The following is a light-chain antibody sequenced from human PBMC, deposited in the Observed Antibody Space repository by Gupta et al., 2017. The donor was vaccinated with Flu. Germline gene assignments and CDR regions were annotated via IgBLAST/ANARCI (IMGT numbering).Light chain of an antibody. V-gene: IGLV2-14*01. CDR2: DVT. CDR3: SSCTSSTTLV. CDR1: STDIGSYKY. J-gene: IGLJ2*01. Sequence: NQTIYGSGSPGQSIAISCTGTSTDIGSYKYVSWYQQHPGKAPQLLIYDVTNRPSGVSTRFSGSKSGDTASLTISGLQAEDEADYYCSSCTSSTTLVFGGGTRLTVL.